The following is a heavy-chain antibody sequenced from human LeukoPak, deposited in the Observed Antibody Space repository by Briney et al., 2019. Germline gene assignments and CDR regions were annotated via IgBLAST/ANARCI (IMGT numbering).Heavy chain of an antibody. CDR2: IDSSSSYI. J-gene: IGHJ4*02. CDR1: GFTFSSYS. CDR3: ARDQTRIAARVLAPDY. Sequence: GGSLRLSCAASGFTFSSYSMNWVRQAPGKGLEWVSSIDSSSSYIYYADSVKGRFTISRDNAKNSLYLQVRSLRAEDTAVYYCARDQTRIAARVLAPDYWGQGTLVTVSS. D-gene: IGHD6-6*01. V-gene: IGHV3-21*01.